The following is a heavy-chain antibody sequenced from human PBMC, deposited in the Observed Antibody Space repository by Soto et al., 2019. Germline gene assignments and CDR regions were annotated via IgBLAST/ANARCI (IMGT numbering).Heavy chain of an antibody. V-gene: IGHV1-3*01. J-gene: IGHJ6*02. D-gene: IGHD4-17*01. CDR3: ARDIMTTRNYYYYYGMDV. CDR2: INAGNGNT. CDR1: GYTFTSYA. Sequence: ASVKVSCKASGYTFTSYAMHWVRQAPGQRLEWMGWINAGNGNTKYSQKFQGRVTLTRDTSASTAYMELSSLRSEDTAVYYCARDIMTTRNYYYYYGMDVWGQGTTVTVSS.